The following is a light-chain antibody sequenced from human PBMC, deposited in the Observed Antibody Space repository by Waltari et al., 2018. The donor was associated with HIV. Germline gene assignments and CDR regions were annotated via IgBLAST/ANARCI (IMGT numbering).Light chain of an antibody. CDR3: QQYGRSPYT. Sequence: EIVLTQPPGTLSLSPGGRATLSCRASQSVSSSYLAWYQQKPGQAPRLLIYGASSRATGIPDRFSGSGSGTDFTLTISRLEPEDFAVYYCQQYGRSPYTFGQGTKLEIK. CDR2: GAS. J-gene: IGKJ2*01. CDR1: QSVSSSY. V-gene: IGKV3-20*01.